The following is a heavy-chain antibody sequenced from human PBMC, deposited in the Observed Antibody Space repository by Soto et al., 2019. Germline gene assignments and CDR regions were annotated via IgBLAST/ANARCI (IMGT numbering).Heavy chain of an antibody. V-gene: IGHV1-24*01. D-gene: IGHD4-4*01. J-gene: IGHJ4*02. CDR3: ATTRRTNSNYGYFDY. Sequence: ASVKVSCKVSGYTLTELSMHWVRQAPGKGLEWMGGFDPEDGETIYAQKFQGRVTMTEDTSTDTAYMELSSLRSEDTAVYYCATTRRTNSNYGYFDYWGQGTPVTAPQ. CDR1: GYTLTELS. CDR2: FDPEDGET.